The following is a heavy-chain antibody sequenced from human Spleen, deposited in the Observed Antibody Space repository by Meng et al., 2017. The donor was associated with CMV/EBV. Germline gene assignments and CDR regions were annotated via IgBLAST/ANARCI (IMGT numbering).Heavy chain of an antibody. CDR1: CFSGCN. Sequence: CFSGCNWRGLGQSQGRGLEWIVKPNSGGSTNHNPSLRSEVTISMTTPKTQFSLQLTSVTAADTAMYYCGRGTSGYSPSTAWGPIQYWSQGTLVTVSS. V-gene: IGHV4-34*01. J-gene: IGHJ4*02. CDR3: GRGTSGYSPSTAWGPIQY. CDR2: PNSGGST. D-gene: IGHD5-18*01.